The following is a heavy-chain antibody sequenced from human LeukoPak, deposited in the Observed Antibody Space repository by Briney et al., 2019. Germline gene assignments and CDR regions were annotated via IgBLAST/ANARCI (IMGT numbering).Heavy chain of an antibody. Sequence: SETLSLTCTVSGGSVSSGSYYWSWILQPPGKGLEWIGYIYYSGSTNYNPSLKSRVTISVDTSKNQFSLKLSSVTAADTAVYYCARDSPTTWYSSGWYEDDAFDIWGQGTMVTVSS. CDR3: ARDSPTTWYSSGWYEDDAFDI. CDR2: IYYSGST. D-gene: IGHD6-19*01. CDR1: GGSVSSGSYY. J-gene: IGHJ3*02. V-gene: IGHV4-61*01.